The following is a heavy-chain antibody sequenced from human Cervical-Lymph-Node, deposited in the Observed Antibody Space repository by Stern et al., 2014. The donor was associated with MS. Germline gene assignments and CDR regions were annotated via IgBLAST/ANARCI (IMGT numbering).Heavy chain of an antibody. V-gene: IGHV3-23*01. CDR1: GFTFSSYA. CDR2: ISGSGDGT. CDR3: GSGGTGTLPDY. J-gene: IGHJ4*02. Sequence: EVQLLESGGGLVQPGGSLRLSCAASGFTFSSYAMSWVRQAPGKGLEWVSAISGSGDGTYYADSVKGRFTISRDNSKNTLSLQMISLGADDTAVYYCGSGGTGTLPDYWGQGTLVTVSS. D-gene: IGHD1-1*01.